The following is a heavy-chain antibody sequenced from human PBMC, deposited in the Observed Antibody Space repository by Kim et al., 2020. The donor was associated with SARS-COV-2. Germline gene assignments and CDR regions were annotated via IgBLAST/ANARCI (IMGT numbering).Heavy chain of an antibody. CDR3: ARIGRSSGY. Sequence: SETLSLTCAVYGGSFSGYYWSWIRQPPGKGLEWIGEINHSGSTNYNPSLKSRVTISVDTSKNQFSLKLSSVTAADTAVYYCARIGRSSGYWGQGTLVTVSS. V-gene: IGHV4-34*01. CDR2: INHSGST. J-gene: IGHJ4*02. CDR1: GGSFSGYY. D-gene: IGHD3-3*01.